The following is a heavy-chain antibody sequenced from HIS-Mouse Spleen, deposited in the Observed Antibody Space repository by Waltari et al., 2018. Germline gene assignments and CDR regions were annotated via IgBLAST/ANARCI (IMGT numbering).Heavy chain of an antibody. CDR2: IYYSGST. J-gene: IGHJ5*02. D-gene: IGHD3-3*01. Sequence: QVQLQESGPGLVKPSQTLSLTCTFPGCSISSGGYYWRWIRQHPGKGLAWIGYIYYSGSTYYNPYLKSRVTISVDTSKNQFSLKLSSVTAADTAVYYCARSPYYDFWSGYSDNWFDPWGQGTLVTVSS. V-gene: IGHV4-31*03. CDR1: GCSISSGGYY. CDR3: ARSPYYDFWSGYSDNWFDP.